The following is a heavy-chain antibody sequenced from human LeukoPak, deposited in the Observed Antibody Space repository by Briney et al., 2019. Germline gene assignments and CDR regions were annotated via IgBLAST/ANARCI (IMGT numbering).Heavy chain of an antibody. V-gene: IGHV1-24*01. J-gene: IGHJ1*01. D-gene: IGHD3-3*01. CDR3: ATSIPRDEGFGVVIIGHFQH. CDR2: FDPEDGET. Sequence: ASVKVSCKVSGYTLTELSMHWVRQAPGKGLEWMGGFDPEDGETIYAQKFQGRVTMTEDTSTDTAYMELSSLRSEDTAVYYCATSIPRDEGFGVVIIGHFQHWGQGTLVTVSS. CDR1: GYTLTELS.